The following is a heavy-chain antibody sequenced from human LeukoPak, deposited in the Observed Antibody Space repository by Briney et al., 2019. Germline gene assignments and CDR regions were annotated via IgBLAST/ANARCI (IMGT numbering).Heavy chain of an antibody. Sequence: GASVKVSCRASGYTFTSYDINWVRQATGQGLEWMGWMNPNSGNTGYAQKFQGRVTITRNTSISTAYMELSSLRSEDTAVYYCASRYVDTNWFDPWGQGTLVTVSS. CDR1: GYTFTSYD. CDR2: MNPNSGNT. D-gene: IGHD5-18*01. V-gene: IGHV1-8*01. CDR3: ASRYVDTNWFDP. J-gene: IGHJ5*02.